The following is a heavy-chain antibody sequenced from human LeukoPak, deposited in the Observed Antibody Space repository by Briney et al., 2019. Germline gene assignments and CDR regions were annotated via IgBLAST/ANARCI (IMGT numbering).Heavy chain of an antibody. CDR1: GFTFSNDA. V-gene: IGHV3-23*01. J-gene: IGHJ6*03. Sequence: GGSLRLSCAASGFTFSNDAMSWVRQAPGKGLEWVSSISGSGDGTYYADSVKGRFTFSRDNSKNTLDPQMSSLRAEDTAVYYCAKTTTMDVWGKGTTVTVSS. D-gene: IGHD4-17*01. CDR2: ISGSGDGT. CDR3: AKTTTMDV.